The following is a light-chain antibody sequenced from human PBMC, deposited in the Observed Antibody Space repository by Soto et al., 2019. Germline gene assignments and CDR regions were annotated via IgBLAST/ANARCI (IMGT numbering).Light chain of an antibody. V-gene: IGKV1-33*01. CDR2: DAS. Sequence: DIQMTQSPSSLSASVGDRITITCQASQDISNYLNWYQQMPGKAPKLLIYDASNLETGVPSRFSGSGSGTDFTFTISNLQPEDIATYYCQQYDNLPITSGQGTRLESK. J-gene: IGKJ5*01. CDR1: QDISNY. CDR3: QQYDNLPIT.